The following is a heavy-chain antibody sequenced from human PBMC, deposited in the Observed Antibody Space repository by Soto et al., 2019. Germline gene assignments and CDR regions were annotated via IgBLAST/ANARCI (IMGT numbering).Heavy chain of an antibody. J-gene: IGHJ4*02. CDR1: GFTFSSYA. Sequence: EVQLLESGGGLVQPGGSLRLSCAASGFTFSSYAMSWVRQAPGKGLEWVSAISGSGGSTYYADSVKGRFTISRDNSRNPLYLQMNSLRAEDTAVYYCAKEGRYCSSTSCYGRVYYWGQGTLVTVSS. CDR3: AKEGRYCSSTSCYGRVYY. D-gene: IGHD2-2*01. V-gene: IGHV3-23*01. CDR2: ISGSGGST.